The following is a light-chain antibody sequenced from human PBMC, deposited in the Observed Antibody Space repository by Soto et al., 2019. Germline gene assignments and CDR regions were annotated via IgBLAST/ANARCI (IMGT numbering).Light chain of an antibody. CDR2: LGS. Sequence: IVMTQSPLSLPVTPGEPASISCRSSQSLLHSNGYNYLDWYLQKPGQSPQLLIYLGSSRASGVPDRFSGSGSGTDFTLNISRVEAEDVGVYYCMQALQTPITFGQGTRVEIK. J-gene: IGKJ5*01. V-gene: IGKV2-28*01. CDR3: MQALQTPIT. CDR1: QSLLHSNGYNY.